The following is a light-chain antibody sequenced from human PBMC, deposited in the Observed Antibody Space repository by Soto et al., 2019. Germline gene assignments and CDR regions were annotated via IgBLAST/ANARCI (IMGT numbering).Light chain of an antibody. J-gene: IGLJ1*01. CDR3: CSYAGRAYV. CDR1: SSDVGSYNL. CDR2: EVS. V-gene: IGLV2-23*02. Sequence: QSALTQPASVSGSHGQSITISCTGTSSDVGSYNLVSWYQQHPGKAPKLMIYEVSKRPSGVSNRFSGSKSGNTASLTISGLQAEDEADYYCCSYAGRAYVFGTGTKLTVL.